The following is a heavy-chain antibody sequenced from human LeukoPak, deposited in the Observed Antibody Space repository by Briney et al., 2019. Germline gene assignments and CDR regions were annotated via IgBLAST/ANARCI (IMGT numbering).Heavy chain of an antibody. V-gene: IGHV4-39*07. CDR2: IYYGGST. Sequence: PSETLSLTCTVSGGSTSISSHYWGWVRQPPGKGLEWMGSIYYGGSTYYSPSLQNRVPISVGTSNNQFSLKLSSVTPADTAFYYCARATYYDILTGYYRAANWFDPWGQGTLVPVPS. J-gene: IGHJ5*02. CDR3: ARATYYDILTGYYRAANWFDP. CDR1: GGSTSISSHY. D-gene: IGHD3-9*01.